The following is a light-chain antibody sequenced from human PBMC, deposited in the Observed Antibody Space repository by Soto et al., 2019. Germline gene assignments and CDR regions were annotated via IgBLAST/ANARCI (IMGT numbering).Light chain of an antibody. V-gene: IGKV3-11*01. Sequence: EIVLTQSPATLSLSPVERATLSCMTSQSVSNYLAWYQQKPGQAPRLLMYDASNRATGIPARFSGSGSGTDFTLTISSLEPEDFALYYCQQRSGWPRTFGQGTKVDIK. CDR2: DAS. CDR3: QQRSGWPRT. CDR1: QSVSNY. J-gene: IGKJ1*01.